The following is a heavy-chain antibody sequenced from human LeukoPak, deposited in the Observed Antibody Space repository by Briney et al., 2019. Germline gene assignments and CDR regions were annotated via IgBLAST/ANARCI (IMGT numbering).Heavy chain of an antibody. V-gene: IGHV1-18*01. CDR2: ISTYNVNT. Sequence: ASVKGSSKAPGYTFTSPSIRAVRQAPGQGVEWVGWISTYNVNTNYTQKLQSRVSMTTDTSTSPAYMALRSLRSDHTAVYYCARDLRYSSGWSAAGMDVWGKGTTVTISS. CDR3: ARDLRYSSGWSAAGMDV. D-gene: IGHD6-19*01. CDR1: GYTFTSPS. J-gene: IGHJ6*03.